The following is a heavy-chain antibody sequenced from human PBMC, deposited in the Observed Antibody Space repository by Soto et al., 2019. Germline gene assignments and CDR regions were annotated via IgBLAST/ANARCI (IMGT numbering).Heavy chain of an antibody. J-gene: IGHJ4*02. CDR1: GFFFDNYA. Sequence: PGGSLRLSCVTSGFFFDNYAMHWVRQAPGKGPEWVSGLSGNSDIVAYADSVKGRFTISRDNAKKSLFLQMNSLRAEDTALYYCAKDQKITALSDFDSWGQGTLVTVSS. CDR3: AKDQKITALSDFDS. D-gene: IGHD3-16*01. CDR2: LSGNSDIV. V-gene: IGHV3-9*01.